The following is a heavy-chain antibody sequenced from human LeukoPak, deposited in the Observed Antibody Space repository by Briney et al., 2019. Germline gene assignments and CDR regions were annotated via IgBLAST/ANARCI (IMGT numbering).Heavy chain of an antibody. Sequence: PSETLSLTCTVSALSISSSSHYWAWIRQPPGKGLEWIASVSYSGTTHFNPSLKSRVTISVDTSKNQFSLQMSSVTAADSAVYYCARDGYSSAWILDYWGQGTRVTVSS. CDR2: VSYSGTT. CDR1: ALSISSSSHY. J-gene: IGHJ4*02. D-gene: IGHD6-25*01. CDR3: ARDGYSSAWILDY. V-gene: IGHV4-39*02.